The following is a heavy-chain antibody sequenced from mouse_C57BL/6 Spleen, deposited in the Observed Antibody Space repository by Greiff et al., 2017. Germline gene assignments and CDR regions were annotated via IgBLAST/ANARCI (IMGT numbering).Heavy chain of an antibody. CDR3: ALYGSSYPYYFGY. D-gene: IGHD1-1*01. CDR1: GFNIKDYY. Sequence: EVQLQQSGAELVKPGASVKLSCTASGFNIKDYYMHWVKQRTEQGLEWIGRIDPEDGETKYAPKLQGKATITADTSSNTAYLQLSSLTSEDTAVYYCALYGSSYPYYFGYWGQSTTLPVSS. J-gene: IGHJ2*01. CDR2: IDPEDGET. V-gene: IGHV14-2*01.